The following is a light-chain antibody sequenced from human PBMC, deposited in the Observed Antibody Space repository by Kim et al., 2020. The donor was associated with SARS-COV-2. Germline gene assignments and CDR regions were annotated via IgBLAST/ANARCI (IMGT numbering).Light chain of an antibody. V-gene: IGKV1-5*03. CDR1: QNIDNW. CDR2: KAS. J-gene: IGKJ1*01. Sequence: DIQMTQSPSTLSASVGDRVTITCRASQNIDNWLAWYQQKPGKAPKLLIYKASKLHSGVPSRFSGSGSGTEFTLTISSLQPDDFGIYFCQQYETYWKFGLGTKVEVK. CDR3: QQYETYWK.